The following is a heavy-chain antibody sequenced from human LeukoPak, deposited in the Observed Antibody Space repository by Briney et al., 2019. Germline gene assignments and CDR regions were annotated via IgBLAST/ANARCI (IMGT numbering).Heavy chain of an antibody. D-gene: IGHD2-15*01. V-gene: IGHV3-43*02. CDR3: AKDVGYCSGGSCYSPSYYMDV. CDR1: GFTFDDYA. CDR2: ISGDGGST. J-gene: IGHJ6*03. Sequence: GGSLRLSCAASGFTFDDYAMHWVRQAPGKGLEWVSLISGDGGSTYYAVSVKGRFTISRDNSKNSLYLQMNSLRTEDTALYYCAKDVGYCSGGSCYSPSYYMDVWGKGTTVTVSS.